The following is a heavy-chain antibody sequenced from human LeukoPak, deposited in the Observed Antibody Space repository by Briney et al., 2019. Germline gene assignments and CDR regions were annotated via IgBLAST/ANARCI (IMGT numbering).Heavy chain of an antibody. CDR1: GFTFSTYS. V-gene: IGHV3-21*06. J-gene: IGHJ6*02. Sequence: PGGSLRLSCAASGFTFSTYSMNWVRQAPGKGLEWVSLISSSSSYIFYADSVKGRFTISRDNAKNSLYLQMSSLRAGDTAVYYCGRENDRYYHMDVWGQGTTVTVSS. CDR3: GRENDRYYHMDV. D-gene: IGHD1-1*01. CDR2: ISSSSSYI.